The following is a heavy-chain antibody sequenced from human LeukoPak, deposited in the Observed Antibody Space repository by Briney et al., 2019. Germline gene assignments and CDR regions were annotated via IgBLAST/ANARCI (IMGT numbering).Heavy chain of an antibody. Sequence: SVKVSCKASGGTFSSYAISWVRQAPGQGLECMGGIIPIFGTANYAQKFQGRVTITADKSTSTAYMELSSLRSEDTAVYYCARVGDDCSSTSCTTYNWFDPWGQGTLVTVSS. J-gene: IGHJ5*02. CDR2: IIPIFGTA. CDR3: ARVGDDCSSTSCTTYNWFDP. CDR1: GGTFSSYA. V-gene: IGHV1-69*06. D-gene: IGHD2-2*01.